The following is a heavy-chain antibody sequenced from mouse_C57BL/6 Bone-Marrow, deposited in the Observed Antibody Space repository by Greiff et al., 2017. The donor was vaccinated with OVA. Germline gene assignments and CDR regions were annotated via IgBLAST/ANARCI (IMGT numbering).Heavy chain of an antibody. D-gene: IGHD2-1*01. V-gene: IGHV1-74*01. Sequence: QQPGAELVKPGASVKVSCKASGYTFTSYWMHWVKQRPGQGLEWIGRIHPSDSDTNYNQKFKGKATLTVDKSSSTAYMQLSSLTSEDSAVYYCALTPIYYGNPSWFAYWGQGTLVTVSA. CDR2: IHPSDSDT. J-gene: IGHJ3*01. CDR3: ALTPIYYGNPSWFAY. CDR1: GYTFTSYW.